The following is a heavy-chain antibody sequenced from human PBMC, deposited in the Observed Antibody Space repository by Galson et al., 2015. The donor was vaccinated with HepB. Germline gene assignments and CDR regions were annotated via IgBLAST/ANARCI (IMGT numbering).Heavy chain of an antibody. CDR3: ARDRAVAGTLQPFQH. J-gene: IGHJ1*01. CDR1: GFTFSSYA. CDR2: ISYDGSNK. Sequence: SLRLSCAASGFTFSSYAMHWVRQAPGKGLEWVAVISYDGSNKYYADSVKGRFTISRDNSKNTLYLQMNSLRAEDTAVYYCARDRAVAGTLQPFQHWGQGTLVTVSS. D-gene: IGHD6-19*01. V-gene: IGHV3-30*04.